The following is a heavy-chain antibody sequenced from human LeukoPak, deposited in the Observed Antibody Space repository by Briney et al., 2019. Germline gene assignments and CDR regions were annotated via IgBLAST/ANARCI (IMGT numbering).Heavy chain of an antibody. V-gene: IGHV1-2*06. CDR2: INPNSGDT. J-gene: IGHJ4*02. CDR3: ARDGSSWHNLFDY. CDR1: GYTFTSYG. D-gene: IGHD6-13*01. Sequence: ASVKVPCKASGYTFTSYGISWVRQAPGQELEWKGRINPNSGDTNYAQKFQGRVTMTRDTSINTAYMELSGLRSDDTAVYFCARDGSSWHNLFDYWGQGTLVTVSS.